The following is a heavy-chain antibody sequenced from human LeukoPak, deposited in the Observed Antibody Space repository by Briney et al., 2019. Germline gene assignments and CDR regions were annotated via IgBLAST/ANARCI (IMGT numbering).Heavy chain of an antibody. CDR1: GFTFSSYS. Sequence: GGSLRLSYAASGFTFSSYSMNWVRQAPGKGLEWVSSISSDSNYIFYADSVQGRFTISRDNAENSLFLQMNSLRAEDTAVYYCASRYCTSTNCYAFDIWGQGTMVTVSS. J-gene: IGHJ3*02. V-gene: IGHV3-21*01. D-gene: IGHD2-2*01. CDR2: ISSDSNYI. CDR3: ASRYCTSTNCYAFDI.